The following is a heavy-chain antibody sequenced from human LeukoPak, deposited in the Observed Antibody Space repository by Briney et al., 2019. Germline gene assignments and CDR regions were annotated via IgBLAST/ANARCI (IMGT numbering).Heavy chain of an antibody. CDR2: ISSSSSNI. Sequence: AGGSLRLSCAASGFTFARYSMNWVRQAPGKGLEWVSSISSSSSNIYYADSVTGRFTISRDNAKNSLYLQMNSLRAEDTAVNYCVRAVEYYYDRSGYAVDYWGQGTLVTVSS. CDR1: GFTFARYS. J-gene: IGHJ4*02. V-gene: IGHV3-21*01. D-gene: IGHD3-22*01. CDR3: VRAVEYYYDRSGYAVDY.